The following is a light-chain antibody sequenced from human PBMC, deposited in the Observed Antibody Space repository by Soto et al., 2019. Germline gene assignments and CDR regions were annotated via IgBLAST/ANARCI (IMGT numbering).Light chain of an antibody. J-gene: IGKJ1*01. CDR2: AAS. Sequence: IVLTPPPATLSLSPGERAPLSCRASQSVNNYLAWYQQRPGQAPRLLIYAASSRATGIPDRFSGSGSGTDFILTISRLEPEDFAVYYCQQYGSSRTVGQGTKVDI. V-gene: IGKV3-20*01. CDR3: QQYGSSRT. CDR1: QSVNNY.